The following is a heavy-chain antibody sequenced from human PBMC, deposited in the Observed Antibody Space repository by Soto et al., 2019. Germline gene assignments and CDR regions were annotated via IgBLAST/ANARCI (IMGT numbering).Heavy chain of an antibody. Sequence: EVQLVASGGGLVQPGGSLRLSCAASGFTFSSYWMSWVRQAPGTGLEWVADIKQDGSEKYYVDSVKGRFTISRDNAKNALYLQMNSLRAEDTAVYYCARDAVVATPLIDYWGQRTLVTVSS. J-gene: IGHJ4*02. V-gene: IGHV3-7*01. D-gene: IGHD2-15*01. CDR2: IKQDGSEK. CDR3: ARDAVVATPLIDY. CDR1: GFTFSSYW.